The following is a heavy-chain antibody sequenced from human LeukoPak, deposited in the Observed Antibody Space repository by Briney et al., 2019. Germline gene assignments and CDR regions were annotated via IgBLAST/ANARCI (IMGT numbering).Heavy chain of an antibody. CDR1: GYTFTSYY. Sequence: ASVKVSCKASGYTFTSYYMHWVRQAPGQGLEWMGIINPSGGSTSYAQKFQGRVTMTRDMSTSTVYMELSSLRAEDTAVYYCARDQGYSYYMDVWGKGTTVTISS. CDR2: INPSGGST. CDR3: ARDQGYSYYMDV. V-gene: IGHV1-46*01. J-gene: IGHJ6*03.